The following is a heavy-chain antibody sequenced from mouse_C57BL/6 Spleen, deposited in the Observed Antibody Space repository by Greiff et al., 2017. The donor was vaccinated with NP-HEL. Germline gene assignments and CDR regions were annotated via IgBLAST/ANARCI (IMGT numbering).Heavy chain of an antibody. J-gene: IGHJ4*01. CDR3: ATDYSYAMDY. D-gene: IGHD2-12*01. CDR2: IDPSDSET. V-gene: IGHV1-52*01. CDR1: GYTFTSYW. Sequence: QVKLQQPGAELVRPGSSVKLSCKASGYTFTSYWMHWVKQRPIQGLEWIGNIDPSDSETHYNQKFKDKATLTVDKSSSTAYMQLSSLTSEDSAVYYCATDYSYAMDYWGQGTSVTVSS.